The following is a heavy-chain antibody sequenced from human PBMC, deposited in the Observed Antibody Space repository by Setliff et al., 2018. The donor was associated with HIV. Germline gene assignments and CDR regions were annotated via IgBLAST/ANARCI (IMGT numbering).Heavy chain of an antibody. CDR2: IIPIFGTA. CDR3: ARHAGYYDSSGYYYEAFDL. J-gene: IGHJ3*01. CDR1: GGTFRSNA. V-gene: IGHV1-69*13. D-gene: IGHD3-22*01. Sequence: SVKVSCKASGGTFRSNAFSWLRQAPGQGLEWMGGIIPIFGTANYAQKLQRRLTIPADEVRNTAYVELSSLRSEDTAVYYCARHAGYYDSSGYYYEAFDLWGQGTMVTVSS.